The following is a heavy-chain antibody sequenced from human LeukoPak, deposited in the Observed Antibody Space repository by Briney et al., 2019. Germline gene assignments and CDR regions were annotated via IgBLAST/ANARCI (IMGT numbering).Heavy chain of an antibody. J-gene: IGHJ4*02. D-gene: IGHD3-10*01. CDR3: AKIDLAGSGSYNGLEFDY. CDR1: GGSISSGGYY. Sequence: SETLSLTCTVSGGSISSGGYYWSWIPQHPGKGLEWIGYIYYSGSTYYNPSLKSRVTISVDTSKKQFSLKLSSGTAAETAFYSCAKIDLAGSGSYNGLEFDYWGQGTLVTVSS. CDR2: IYYSGST. V-gene: IGHV4-31*03.